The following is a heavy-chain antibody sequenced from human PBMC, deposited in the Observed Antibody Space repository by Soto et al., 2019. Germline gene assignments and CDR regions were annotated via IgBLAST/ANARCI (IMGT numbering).Heavy chain of an antibody. CDR1: GFSFSSYG. Sequence: EVQLVESGGGLVQPGGSLRLSCVASGFSFSSYGMSWVRQAPGKGLEWVANINQEGSKVYYVDSVKGRFTISRDNAKNSLYLQMNSLRPEDTAVYYCAREWGSGSCFDYWGQGALVTVSS. CDR2: INQEGSKV. CDR3: AREWGSGSCFDY. D-gene: IGHD3-10*01. J-gene: IGHJ4*02. V-gene: IGHV3-7*04.